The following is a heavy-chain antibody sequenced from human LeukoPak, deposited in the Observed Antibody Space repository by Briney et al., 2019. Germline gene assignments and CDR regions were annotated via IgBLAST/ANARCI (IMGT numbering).Heavy chain of an antibody. CDR1: GFTFSGSA. D-gene: IGHD3-10*01. CDR3: ARDVYYGSGSPRLDY. Sequence: GGSLRLSCAASGFTFSGSALNWVRQVPGKGLESVSYMSRSGDIIYYADSVKGRFTISRDNAKNSLYLQMNSLRAEDTAVYYCARDVYYGSGSPRLDYWGQGTLVTVSS. J-gene: IGHJ4*02. V-gene: IGHV3-48*01. CDR2: MSRSGDII.